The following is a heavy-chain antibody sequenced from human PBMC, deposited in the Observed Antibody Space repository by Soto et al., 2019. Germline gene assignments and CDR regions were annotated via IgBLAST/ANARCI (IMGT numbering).Heavy chain of an antibody. V-gene: IGHV3-33*01. CDR2: IRFDGTDE. Sequence: GGSLRLSCAASKSIFTGYGMHWVRQTPGKGLEWVAVIRFDGTDEHYADSVKGRFTISRDNSKNMLYLQMNSLRVEDTALYYCARDGIGVTAFRGFLVYWGQGNLVTVS. J-gene: IGHJ4*02. CDR1: KSIFTGYG. D-gene: IGHD2-8*01. CDR3: ARDGIGVTAFRGFLVY.